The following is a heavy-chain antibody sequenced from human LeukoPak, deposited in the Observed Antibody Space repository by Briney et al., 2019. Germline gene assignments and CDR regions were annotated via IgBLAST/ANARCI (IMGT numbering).Heavy chain of an antibody. CDR2: IYTSGST. J-gene: IGHJ4*02. CDR3: ARGMREYSNSPSYY. V-gene: IGHV4-4*07. Sequence: PSETLSLTCTVSGGSISGYYWSWIRQPAGKGLEWIGRIYTSGSTSYNPSLKSRVTISVDTSKNHFSLNLRSVTAADTAMYYCARGMREYSNSPSYYWGQGTLVTVSS. D-gene: IGHD6-6*01. CDR1: GGSISGYY.